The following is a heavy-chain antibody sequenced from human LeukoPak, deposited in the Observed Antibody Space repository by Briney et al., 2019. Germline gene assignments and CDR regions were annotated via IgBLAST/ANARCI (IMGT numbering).Heavy chain of an antibody. CDR3: ARVRIAAAEFDY. CDR2: IIPIFGTA. Sequence: ASVKVSCKASGGTFSSYAISWVQQAPGQGLEWMGGIIPIFGTANYAQKFQGRVTITADESTSTAYMELSSLRSEDTAVYYCARVRIAAAEFDYWGQGTLVTVSS. D-gene: IGHD6-13*01. CDR1: GGTFSSYA. V-gene: IGHV1-69*13. J-gene: IGHJ4*02.